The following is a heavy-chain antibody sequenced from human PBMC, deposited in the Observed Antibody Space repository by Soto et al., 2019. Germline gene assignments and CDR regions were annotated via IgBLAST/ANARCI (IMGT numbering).Heavy chain of an antibody. D-gene: IGHD2-2*01. Sequence: QVQLQQWGAGLLKPSETLSLTCAVYGGSFSGYYWSWIRQPPGKGLEWIGEINHSGSTNYNPSLKSQVTISVDTSKNQFSLKLSSVTAADTAVYYCARSIVVVPAASFHWFDPWGQGTLVTVSS. V-gene: IGHV4-34*01. J-gene: IGHJ5*02. CDR1: GGSFSGYY. CDR3: ARSIVVVPAASFHWFDP. CDR2: INHSGST.